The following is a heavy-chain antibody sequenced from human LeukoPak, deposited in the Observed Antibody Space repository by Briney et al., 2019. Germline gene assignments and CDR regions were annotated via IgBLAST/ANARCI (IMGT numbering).Heavy chain of an antibody. CDR2: IYYSGST. CDR1: GGSIRSYY. D-gene: IGHD4-17*01. CDR3: ARTGSTVTMLYPFDH. Sequence: SETLSLTCTVSGGSIRSYYWSWIRQPPGKGLEWIGYIYYSGSTNYNPSLKSRVSISVDTSKNQFSLKLGSVTAADTAVYCCARTGSTVTMLYPFDHWGQGALVTVSS. J-gene: IGHJ4*02. V-gene: IGHV4-59*01.